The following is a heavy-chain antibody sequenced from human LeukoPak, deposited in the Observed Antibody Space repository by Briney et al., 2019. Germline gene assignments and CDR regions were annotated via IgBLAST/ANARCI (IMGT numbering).Heavy chain of an antibody. CDR3: AKDARRSSGWYFFDH. D-gene: IGHD6-19*01. CDR1: GFAFSSQD. Sequence: PGGSLRLSCAASGFAFSSQDMGWVRQAPGKGLESVLAISDSGDRTYYVGTVKGRFTISRDNSKNTLYLQMNSLRADDTAVYYCAKDARRSSGWYFFDHWGQGTLVTVSS. J-gene: IGHJ4*02. CDR2: ISDSGDRT. V-gene: IGHV3-23*01.